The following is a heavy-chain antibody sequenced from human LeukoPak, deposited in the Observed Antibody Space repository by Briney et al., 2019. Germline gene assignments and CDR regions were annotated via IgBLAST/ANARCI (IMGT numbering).Heavy chain of an antibody. CDR1: GFSISSGGYY. J-gene: IGHJ3*02. CDR3: ARGTAFDI. Sequence: SETLSLTCTVSGFSISSGGYYWGWIRQPPGKGLEWIGSIYHSGSTYYNPSPKSRVTISVDTSKNQFSLKLSSVTAADTAVYYCARGTAFDIWGQGTMVTVSS. CDR2: IYHSGST. V-gene: IGHV4-38-2*02.